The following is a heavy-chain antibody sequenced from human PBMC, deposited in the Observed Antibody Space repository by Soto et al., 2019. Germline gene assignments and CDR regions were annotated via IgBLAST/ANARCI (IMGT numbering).Heavy chain of an antibody. CDR2: FFHSGST. CDR3: ARRSIGYGSAHAHYFDY. CDR1: GGSFLTSSYY. J-gene: IGHJ4*02. Sequence: PSETLSLTCTVSGGSFLTSSYYWGWIRQPPGKGLEWIGTFFHSGSTAHNPSLKSRVTVSMDTSKNQFSLKLTSVTAADTAVYYCARRSIGYGSAHAHYFDYWGQGIPVTVSS. V-gene: IGHV4-39*01. D-gene: IGHD5-18*01.